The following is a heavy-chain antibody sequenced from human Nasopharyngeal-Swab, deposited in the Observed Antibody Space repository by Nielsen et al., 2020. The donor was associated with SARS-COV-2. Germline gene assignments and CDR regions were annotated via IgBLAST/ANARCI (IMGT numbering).Heavy chain of an antibody. V-gene: IGHV4-34*01. CDR3: ASTLAMVRGVIRDY. CDR2: INHSGST. Sequence: WIRQPPGKGLEWIGEINHSGSTNYNPSLKSRVSMSVDTSKNQFSLRLSSVTAADTAVYYCASTLAMVRGVIRDYWGQGTLVTVSS. D-gene: IGHD3-10*01. J-gene: IGHJ4*02.